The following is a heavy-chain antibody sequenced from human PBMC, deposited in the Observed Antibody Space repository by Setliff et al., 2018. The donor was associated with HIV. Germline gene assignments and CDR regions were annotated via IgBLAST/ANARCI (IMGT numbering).Heavy chain of an antibody. J-gene: IGHJ2*01. D-gene: IGHD6-6*01. CDR3: ARSVARHYWYFGH. CDR2: FHYRGRP. CDR1: GDSFNNYX. V-gene: IGHV4-59*01. Sequence: SETLSLTCTVSGDSFNNYXXXWIRQPPGEGXXFLGFFHYRGRPIYNPSLKSRVTISVETYKNQFSLNLTSVTAADPAANYCARSVARHYWYFGHWGRGTLVTVSS.